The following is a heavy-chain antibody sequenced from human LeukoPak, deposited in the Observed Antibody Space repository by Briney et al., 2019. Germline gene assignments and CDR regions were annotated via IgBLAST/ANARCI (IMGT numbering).Heavy chain of an antibody. Sequence: PSETLSLTCAVSGDSIISNIYWWDWVRLPPGKGLEWIGATFYTGRTFYSPSLKSRVTISVDTSKNQFSLDLSSATAADTAVYYCARRRHNFDFYDVWGQGTRVTVSS. D-gene: IGHD3/OR15-3a*01. CDR1: GDSIISNIYW. J-gene: IGHJ3*01. CDR2: TFYTGRT. CDR3: ARRRHNFDFYDV. V-gene: IGHV4-39*01.